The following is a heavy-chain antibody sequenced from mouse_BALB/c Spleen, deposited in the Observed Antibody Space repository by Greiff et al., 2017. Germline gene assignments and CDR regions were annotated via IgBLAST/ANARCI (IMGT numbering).Heavy chain of an antibody. Sequence: VQVVESGPGLVAPSQSLSITCTVSGFSLTSYGVHWVRQPPGKGLEWLGVIWAGGSTNYNSALMSRLSISKDNSKSQVFLKMNSLQTDDTAMYYCARGAITTGSFAYWGQGTLVTVSA. CDR1: GFSLTSYG. D-gene: IGHD2-4*01. V-gene: IGHV2-9*02. J-gene: IGHJ3*01. CDR2: IWAGGST. CDR3: ARGAITTGSFAY.